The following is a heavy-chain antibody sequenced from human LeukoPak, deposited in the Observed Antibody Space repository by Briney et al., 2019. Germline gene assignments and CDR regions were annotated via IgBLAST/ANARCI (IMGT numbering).Heavy chain of an antibody. D-gene: IGHD1-26*01. CDR2: ISSSSSYI. J-gene: IGHJ4*02. CDR3: ATDSGSYYRSFDY. V-gene: IGHV3-21*01. CDR1: GFTFSSYS. Sequence: GGSLRLSCAASGFTFSSYSMNWVRQAPGEGLEWVSSISSSSSYIYYADSVKGRFTISRDNAKNSLYLQMNSLRAEDTAVYYCATDSGSYYRSFDYWGQGTLVTVSS.